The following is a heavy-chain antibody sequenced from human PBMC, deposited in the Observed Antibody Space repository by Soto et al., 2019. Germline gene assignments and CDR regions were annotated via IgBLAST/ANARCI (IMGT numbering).Heavy chain of an antibody. CDR2: IIPIFGTA. CDR1: GGTFSSYA. J-gene: IGHJ6*02. V-gene: IGHV1-69*12. Sequence: QVQLVQSGAEVKKPGSSVKVSCKASGGTFSSYAISWVRQAPGQGLEWMGGIIPIFGTANCAQKFQGRVTMTADESTSTAYMELSSLRSEDTAVYYCAGQAAADKYYYYGMDVWGQGTTVTVSS. CDR3: AGQAAADKYYYYGMDV. D-gene: IGHD6-13*01.